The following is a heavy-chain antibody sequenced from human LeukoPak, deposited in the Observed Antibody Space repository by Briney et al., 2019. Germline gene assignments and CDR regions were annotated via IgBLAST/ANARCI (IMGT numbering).Heavy chain of an antibody. CDR2: IYTSGST. D-gene: IGHD6-13*01. V-gene: IGHV4-4*07. CDR1: GGSISSDY. Sequence: SETLSLTCTVSGGSISSDYWSWIRQPAGKGLEWIGRIYTSGSTNYNPSLKSRVTMSVDTSKNQFSLKLSSVTAADTAVYYCARLIAAAAYNWFDPWGQGTLVTVSS. CDR3: ARLIAAAAYNWFDP. J-gene: IGHJ5*02.